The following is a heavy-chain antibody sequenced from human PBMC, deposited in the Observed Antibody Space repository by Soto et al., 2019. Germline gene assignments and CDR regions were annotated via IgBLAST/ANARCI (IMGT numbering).Heavy chain of an antibody. J-gene: IGHJ3*02. Sequence: GGSLRLSCAASGLTFSSYWMTWVRQPPGKGLEWVANIKQDGSEKYYVDSVEGRFTISRDNAENSLYLQMNSLRAEDTAVYYCARSQKSGGFDIRGPGTMDTLAS. CDR2: IKQDGSEK. CDR3: ARSQKSGGFDI. CDR1: GLTFSSYW. V-gene: IGHV3-7*01. D-gene: IGHD3-3*01.